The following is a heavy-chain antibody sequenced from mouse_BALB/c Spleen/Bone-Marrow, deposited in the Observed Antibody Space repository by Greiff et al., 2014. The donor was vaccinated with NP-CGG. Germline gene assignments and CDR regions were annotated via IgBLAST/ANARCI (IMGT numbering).Heavy chain of an antibody. CDR3: AARLSHLAMDY. Sequence: QVQLQQSGAELVKPGASLKLSCKASGYTFTNYWIHWVKQRPGQGLEWIGEINPSNGRTNYNEKFKTKATLTVDKSSSTAYMQLSSLTSEDSAVNYCAARLSHLAMDYWGQGTLVTVSS. CDR2: INPSNGRT. D-gene: IGHD2-2*01. J-gene: IGHJ4*01. V-gene: IGHV1S81*02. CDR1: GYTFTNYW.